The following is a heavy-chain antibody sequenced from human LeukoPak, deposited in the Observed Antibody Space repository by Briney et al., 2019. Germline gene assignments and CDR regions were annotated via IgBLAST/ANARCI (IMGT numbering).Heavy chain of an antibody. J-gene: IGHJ4*02. CDR2: INHSGST. Sequence: SETLSLTCAVYGGSFSGYYWSWIRQPPGKGLEWIGEINHSGSTNYNPSLKSRVTISVDTSKNQFSLKLSSVTAADTAVYYCARVTRGYSGSPWGYFDYWGQGTLVTVSS. D-gene: IGHD5-12*01. CDR3: ARVTRGYSGSPWGYFDY. V-gene: IGHV4-34*01. CDR1: GGSFSGYY.